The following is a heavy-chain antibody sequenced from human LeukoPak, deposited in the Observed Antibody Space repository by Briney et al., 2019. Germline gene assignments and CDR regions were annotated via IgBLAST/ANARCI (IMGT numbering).Heavy chain of an antibody. J-gene: IGHJ4*02. D-gene: IGHD1-26*01. V-gene: IGHV4-59*01. Sequence: SETLSLTCTVSGGSITSDYWGWIRQPPGKGLESIGYIYYSGSTNYNPSLKSRVTISVDTSKNQFSLKLSSVTAADTAVYYCARVASVGATRALDYWGQGTLVTVSS. CDR2: IYYSGST. CDR1: GGSITSDY. CDR3: ARVASVGATRALDY.